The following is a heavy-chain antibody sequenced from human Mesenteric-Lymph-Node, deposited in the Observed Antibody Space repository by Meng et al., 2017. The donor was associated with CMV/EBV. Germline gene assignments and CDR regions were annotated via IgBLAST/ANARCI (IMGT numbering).Heavy chain of an antibody. CDR3: ARHQRWLKSEGGFNY. D-gene: IGHD4-23*01. J-gene: IGHJ4*02. CDR1: GGSFGGYF. CDR2: INHSGST. V-gene: IGHV4-34*01. Sequence: WHVSGGSFGGYFWSWFRQSTGKGLEWIGEINHSGSTNDNPSLKSRVTISVDTSKNQFSLKLSSVTAAGTAVYYCARHQRWLKSEGGFNYWGQGTLVTVSS.